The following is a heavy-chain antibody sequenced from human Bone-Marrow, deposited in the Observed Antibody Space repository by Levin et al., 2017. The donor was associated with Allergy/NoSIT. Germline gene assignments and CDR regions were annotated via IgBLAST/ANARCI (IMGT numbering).Heavy chain of an antibody. Sequence: SETLSLTCTVSGGSISSYYWSWIRQPAGKGLEWIGRIYTSGSTNYNPSLKSRVTMSVDTSKNQFSLKLSSVTAADTAVYYCARDSVHLGYCSGGSCYPDRYFDLWGRGTLVTVSS. CDR1: GGSISSYY. V-gene: IGHV4-4*07. J-gene: IGHJ2*01. CDR3: ARDSVHLGYCSGGSCYPDRYFDL. D-gene: IGHD2-15*01. CDR2: IYTSGST.